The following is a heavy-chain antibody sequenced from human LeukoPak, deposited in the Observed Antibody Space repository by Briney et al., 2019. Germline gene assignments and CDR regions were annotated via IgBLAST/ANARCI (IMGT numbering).Heavy chain of an antibody. CDR1: GFTFSSYW. J-gene: IGHJ4*02. Sequence: GGSLRLSCAASGFTFSSYWMNWARQAPGKGLEWVASINHNGNVNYYVDSVKGRFTISRDNSKSTLYLQMNSLRAEDTAIYYCAKYSKSALAAAGPNFDCWGQGTLVTVSS. D-gene: IGHD6-25*01. V-gene: IGHV3-7*03. CDR3: AKYSKSALAAAGPNFDC. CDR2: INHNGNVN.